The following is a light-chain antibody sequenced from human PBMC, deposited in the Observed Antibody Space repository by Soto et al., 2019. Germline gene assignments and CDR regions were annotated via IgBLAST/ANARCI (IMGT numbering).Light chain of an antibody. CDR1: QTISSW. J-gene: IGKJ1*01. CDR3: QQYNSYST. CDR2: DAS. V-gene: IGKV1-5*01. Sequence: DIQMTESPSTLSGSVGDRVTITCRASQTISSWLAWYQQKPGKAPKLLFYDASSLESGVPSRFSGSGSGTEFTLTISSLQPDDFATYYCQQYNSYSTFGQGTKVDI.